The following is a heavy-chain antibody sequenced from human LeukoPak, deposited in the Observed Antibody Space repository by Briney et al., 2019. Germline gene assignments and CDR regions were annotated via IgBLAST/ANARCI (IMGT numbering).Heavy chain of an antibody. J-gene: IGHJ5*02. V-gene: IGHV3-53*01. CDR3: ARDGYSSSWYTRQVNGWFDP. CDR1: GFIVSNNY. D-gene: IGHD6-13*01. Sequence: GGSLRLSCAASGFIVSNNYMSWVRQAPGKGLGWVSVTYSGGSTYYADSVKGRFTISRDDSKNTMYLQMISLRVDDTAVYYCARDGYSSSWYTRQVNGWFDPWGQGTLVTVSS. CDR2: TYSGGST.